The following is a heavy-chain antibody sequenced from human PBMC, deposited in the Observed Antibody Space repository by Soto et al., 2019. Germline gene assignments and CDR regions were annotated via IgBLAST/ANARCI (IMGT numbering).Heavy chain of an antibody. CDR2: SIPIFGIT. J-gene: IGHJ1*01. Sequence: QAQLMQSGAEVKEPGSSVKVSCKASGGTFSGYAISWVRQAPGQGLEWLGGSIPIFGITNYAQKFQNRLTIAADESSATVYMDLRSLTSEDSAIYYCARDPRSSTGTTSSEDFQHWGQGTLVSVS. V-gene: IGHV1-69*01. CDR1: GGTFSGYA. CDR3: ARDPRSSTGTTSSEDFQH. D-gene: IGHD1-1*01.